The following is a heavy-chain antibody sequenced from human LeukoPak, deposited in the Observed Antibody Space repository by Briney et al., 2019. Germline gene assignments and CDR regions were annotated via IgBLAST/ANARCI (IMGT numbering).Heavy chain of an antibody. Sequence: GGSLRLSCAASGFTVSSNYMSWVRQAPGKGLEWVSCISTTSSYIFYADSVRGRFTISRDNAKNSLYLQMDSLRAEDTAVYYCARGGIITSYAFEIWGQGTMVTVSS. CDR1: GFTVSSNY. D-gene: IGHD1-26*01. J-gene: IGHJ3*02. CDR3: ARGGIITSYAFEI. V-gene: IGHV3-21*01. CDR2: ISTTSSYI.